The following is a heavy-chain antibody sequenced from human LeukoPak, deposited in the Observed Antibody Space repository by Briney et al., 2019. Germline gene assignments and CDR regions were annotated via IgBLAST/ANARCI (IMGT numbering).Heavy chain of an antibody. J-gene: IGHJ6*02. CDR3: TRGPLRFLEWPYYYYYGMDV. D-gene: IGHD3-3*01. V-gene: IGHV3-49*04. CDR1: GFTFGDYA. Sequence: GGSLRLSCTASGFTFGDYAMSWVRQAPGKGLEWVGFIRSKAYGGTTEYAASVKGRFTISRDDSNSIAYLQMNSLKTEDTAVYYCTRGPLRFLEWPYYYYYGMDVWGQGTTVTVSS. CDR2: IRSKAYGGTT.